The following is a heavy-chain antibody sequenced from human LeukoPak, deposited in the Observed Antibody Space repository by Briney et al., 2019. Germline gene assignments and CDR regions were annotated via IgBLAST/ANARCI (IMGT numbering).Heavy chain of an antibody. J-gene: IGHJ4*02. V-gene: IGHV1-2*02. CDR2: INPNSGGT. D-gene: IGHD3-3*01. CDR3: ARVQIGWYYDFWSGYNY. CDR1: GYTFTVYY. Sequence: ASVKVSCKASGYTFTVYYMHWVRQAPGQGLEWMGWINPNSGGTNYAQKFQGRVTMTRDTSISTAYMELSRLRSDDTAVYYCARVQIGWYYDFWSGYNYWGQGTLVTVSS.